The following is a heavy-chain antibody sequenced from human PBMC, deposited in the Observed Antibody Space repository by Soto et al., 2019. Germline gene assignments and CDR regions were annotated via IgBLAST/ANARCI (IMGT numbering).Heavy chain of an antibody. J-gene: IGHJ5*02. CDR2: IYYSETA. V-gene: IGHV4-39*01. CDR1: GGSIIGSGFH. Sequence: PSETLSLTCTVSGGSIIGSGFHWAWIRQPPGKGLEWIGSIYYSETANYSPSLKSRLAIDVDTSKNQFSLSLSSVTAADTAVYSCATRSGDYVGWFDPWGQGTPVTVSS. D-gene: IGHD4-17*01. CDR3: ATRSGDYVGWFDP.